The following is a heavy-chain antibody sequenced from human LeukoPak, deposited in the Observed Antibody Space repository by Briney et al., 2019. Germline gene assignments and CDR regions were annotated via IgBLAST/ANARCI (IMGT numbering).Heavy chain of an antibody. CDR2: FYYSGST. D-gene: IGHD6-13*01. CDR3: ARGAAAAGYYYYYMDV. CDR1: GGSISSDNYY. V-gene: IGHV4-39*07. J-gene: IGHJ6*03. Sequence: TSETLSLTCTVSGGSISSDNYYWGWIRQPPGKGLECIGSFYYSGSTYYSPSLKSRVTISVDTSKNQFSLKLSSVIAADTAVYYCARGAAAAGYYYYYMDVWGKGTTVTVSS.